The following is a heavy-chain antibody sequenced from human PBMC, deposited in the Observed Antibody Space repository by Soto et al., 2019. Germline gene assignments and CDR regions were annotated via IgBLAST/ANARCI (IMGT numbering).Heavy chain of an antibody. Sequence: QVQLQESGPGLVKPSQTLSLTCTVSGGSISSGGYYWSWIRQHPGKGLEWIGYIYYGGSTYYNPSPKSRVTISVDTSKNQFSLELSSVTAADTAVYYCARGEWGYSSSTSCYQPAGLDPWGQGTLVTVSS. V-gene: IGHV4-31*03. CDR3: ARGEWGYSSSTSCYQPAGLDP. J-gene: IGHJ5*02. CDR2: IYYGGST. D-gene: IGHD2-2*01. CDR1: GGSISSGGYY.